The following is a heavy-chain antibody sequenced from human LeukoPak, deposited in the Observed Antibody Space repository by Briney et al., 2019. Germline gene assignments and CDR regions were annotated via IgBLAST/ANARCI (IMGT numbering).Heavy chain of an antibody. J-gene: IGHJ5*02. V-gene: IGHV4-59*08. Sequence: PSETLSLTCIVSGGSISGYYWSWIRQPPGKGLEWIGYIYHSGSTNYNPSLKSRVTISLDTSKNQFSLSLSSVTAADTAVYYCARHRCSGGSCYSFEYNWFDPWGQGTLVTDSS. D-gene: IGHD2-15*01. CDR1: GGSISGYY. CDR3: ARHRCSGGSCYSFEYNWFDP. CDR2: IYHSGST.